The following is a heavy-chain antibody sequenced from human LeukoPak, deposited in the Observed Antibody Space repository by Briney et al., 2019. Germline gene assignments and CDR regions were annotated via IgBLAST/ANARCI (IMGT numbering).Heavy chain of an antibody. D-gene: IGHD5/OR15-5a*01. V-gene: IGHV1-8*01. CDR2: MNLNSGHT. CDR1: GYTFTSYD. J-gene: IGHJ5*02. Sequence: GASVKVSCKASGYTFTSYDINWVRQATGQGLEWMGWMNLNSGHTGFAQKFQGRVTLTWDTSISTAYMELSSLTSEDTAVYYCARGQSTNWFDPWGQGTLVTVSS. CDR3: ARGQSTNWFDP.